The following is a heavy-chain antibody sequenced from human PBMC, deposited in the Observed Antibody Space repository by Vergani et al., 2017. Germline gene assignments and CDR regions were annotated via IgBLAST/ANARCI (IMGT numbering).Heavy chain of an antibody. CDR2: ISSGGGDI. CDR3: TTAWGLYYLHGEYFQY. V-gene: IGHV3-23*01. J-gene: IGHJ1*01. D-gene: IGHD3-10*01. CDR1: GFTFDTYT. Sequence: EVQLLESGGGLVTPGGSRRLSCAGAGFTFDTYTMAYVRQAPGKGLEWVATISSGGGDIFYADSVKGRFTISRDNSKNTLFLQMNSLKDEDTAVYYCTTAWGLYYLHGEYFQYWGRGTLVSVSS.